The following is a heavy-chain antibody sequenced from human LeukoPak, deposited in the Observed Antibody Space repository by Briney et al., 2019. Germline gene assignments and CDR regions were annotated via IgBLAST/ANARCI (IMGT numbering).Heavy chain of an antibody. CDR2: IYTSGST. Sequence: PSETLSLTCTVSGGSISSVSYYWSWIRQPAGKGLEWIGRIYTSGSTNYNPSLKSRVTISVDTSKNQFSLKLSSVTAADTAVYYCARDGLGELGRFFDYWGQGTLVTVSS. V-gene: IGHV4-61*02. CDR3: ARDGLGELGRFFDY. J-gene: IGHJ4*02. CDR1: GGSISSVSYY. D-gene: IGHD3-16*01.